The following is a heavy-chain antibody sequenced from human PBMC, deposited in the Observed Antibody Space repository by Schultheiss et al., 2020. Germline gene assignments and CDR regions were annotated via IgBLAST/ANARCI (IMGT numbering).Heavy chain of an antibody. D-gene: IGHD4-23*01. CDR3: ARTMTTVVTPDY. J-gene: IGHJ4*02. V-gene: IGHV4-38-2*02. CDR2: IYYSGST. Sequence: SETLSLTCTVSGYSISSGYYWGWIRQPPEKGLEWIGSIYYSGSTYYNPSLKSRVTISVDTSKNQFSLKLSSVTAADTAMYYCARTMTTVVTPDYWGQGTLVTVSS. CDR1: GYSISSGYY.